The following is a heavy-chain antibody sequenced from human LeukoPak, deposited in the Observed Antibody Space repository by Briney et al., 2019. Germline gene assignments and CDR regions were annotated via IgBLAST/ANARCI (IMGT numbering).Heavy chain of an antibody. J-gene: IGHJ4*02. V-gene: IGHV3-30*03. CDR2: ISYSGNNI. D-gene: IGHD3-22*01. Sequence: GGSLRLSCAASGFSFSSYGMHWVRQAPGKGLEWVAVISYSGNNIYYADSVKGRFTISRDNSKNTLYLQMNSLRAEDTAVYYCARAYYYDSSGYYGFNYFDYWGQGTLVTVSS. CDR3: ARAYYYDSSGYYGFNYFDY. CDR1: GFSFSSYG.